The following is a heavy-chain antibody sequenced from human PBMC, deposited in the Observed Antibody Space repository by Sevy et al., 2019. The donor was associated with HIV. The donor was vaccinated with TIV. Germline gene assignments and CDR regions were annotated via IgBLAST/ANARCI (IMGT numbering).Heavy chain of an antibody. V-gene: IGHV4-61*01. Sequence: SETLSLTCTVSGGSVSSGSYYWSWIRQPPGKGLEWIGYIYYSGSTNYNPSLKCRVTISVDTSKNQFSLKLSSVTAADTAVDYCARGGDLPSYYYDSRGYYGGYFGLWGRGTLVTDSS. CDR2: IYYSGST. J-gene: IGHJ2*01. CDR3: ARGGDLPSYYYDSRGYYGGYFGL. CDR1: GGSVSSGSYY. D-gene: IGHD3-22*01.